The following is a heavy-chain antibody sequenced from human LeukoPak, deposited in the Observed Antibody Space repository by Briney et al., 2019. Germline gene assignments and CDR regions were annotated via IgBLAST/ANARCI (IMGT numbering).Heavy chain of an antibody. D-gene: IGHD1-26*01. CDR2: ISAYNGNT. J-gene: IGHJ4*02. CDR3: ARGGRDYFDY. V-gene: IGHV1-18*01. CDR1: GGTFSSYA. Sequence: GASVKVSCKASGGTFSSYAISWVRQAPGQGLEWMGWISAYNGNTNYAQKLQGRVSMTTDTSTSTVYMELRSLRSDDTAVYYCARGGRDYFDYWGQGTLVTVSS.